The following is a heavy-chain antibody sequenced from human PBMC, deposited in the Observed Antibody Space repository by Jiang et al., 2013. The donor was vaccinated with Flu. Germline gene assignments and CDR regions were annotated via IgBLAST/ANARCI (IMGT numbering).Heavy chain of an antibody. D-gene: IGHD2-15*01. V-gene: IGHV4-34*01. CDR1: GGSFSGFY. CDR2: INHSGST. Sequence: ARLLKPSETLSLTCAVYGGSFSGFYWSWIRQPPGKGPEWIGEINHSGSTIYNPSLKSRVSISGDTSKNQFSLNLTSVTAADTAVYYCGREGRISGYYYGMDVWGQGTTVTVSS. CDR3: GREGRISGYYYGMDV. J-gene: IGHJ6*02.